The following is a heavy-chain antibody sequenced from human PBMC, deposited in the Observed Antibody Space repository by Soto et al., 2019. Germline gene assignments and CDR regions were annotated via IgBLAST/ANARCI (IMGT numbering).Heavy chain of an antibody. J-gene: IGHJ4*02. CDR3: ARGLLWFGELSIYFDY. V-gene: IGHV3-66*01. D-gene: IGHD3-10*01. CDR2: IYSGGST. CDR1: GFTVSSNY. Sequence: GESLKISCAASGFTVSSNYMSWVRQAPGKGLEWVSVIYSGGSTYYADSVKGRFTISRDNSKNTLYLQMNSLRAEDTAVYYCARGLLWFGELSIYFDYWGQGTLVTVSS.